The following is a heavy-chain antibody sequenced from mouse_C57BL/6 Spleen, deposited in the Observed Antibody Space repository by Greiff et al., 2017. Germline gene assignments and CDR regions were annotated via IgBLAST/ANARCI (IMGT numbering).Heavy chain of an antibody. J-gene: IGHJ3*01. CDR2: ISYDGSN. Sequence: EVHLVESGPGLVKPSQSLSLTCSVTGYSITSGYYWNWIRQFPGNKLEWMGYISYDGSNNYNPSLKNRISITRDTSKNQFFLKLNSVTTEDTATYYCASPLEADFDGFAYWGQGTLVTVSA. V-gene: IGHV3-6*01. CDR1: GYSITSGYY. CDR3: ASPLEADFDGFAY. D-gene: IGHD2-4*01.